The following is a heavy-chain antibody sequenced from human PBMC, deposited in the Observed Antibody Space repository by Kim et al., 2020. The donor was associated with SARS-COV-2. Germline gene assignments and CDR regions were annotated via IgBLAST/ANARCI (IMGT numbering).Heavy chain of an antibody. Sequence: GGSLRLSCAASGFSVRSFSRSGVRQAPGEGRGWLSFIYVDGNTHYADSVRGRLTISGTTSENIVYLQLTTRKVEDPAVNYCAGVQEDGNCSWGQGTL. D-gene: IGHD2-15*01. V-gene: IGHV3-66*01. CDR3: AGVQEDGNCS. CDR2: IYVDGNT. J-gene: IGHJ4*02. CDR1: GFSVRSFS.